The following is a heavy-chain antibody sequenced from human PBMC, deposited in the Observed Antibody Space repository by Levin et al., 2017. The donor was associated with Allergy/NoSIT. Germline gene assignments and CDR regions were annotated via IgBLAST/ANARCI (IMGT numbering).Heavy chain of an antibody. Sequence: GESLKISCKASGYTFTVFFIHWVRQAPGQGLEWMGRINPNSGGTNYAQKFQGRVTMASDTSISTAYMELSRLRSDDTAIYYCAREFCSTTACRTFFDYWGQGTLVTVSS. D-gene: IGHD2-2*01. CDR2: INPNSGGT. V-gene: IGHV1-2*06. J-gene: IGHJ4*02. CDR3: AREFCSTTACRTFFDY. CDR1: GYTFTVFF.